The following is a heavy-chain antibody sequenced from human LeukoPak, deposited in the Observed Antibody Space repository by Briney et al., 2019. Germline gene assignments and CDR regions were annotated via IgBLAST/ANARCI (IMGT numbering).Heavy chain of an antibody. CDR1: SDSISSSY. CDR3: ARGSYDSSGYSNCFDP. Sequence: SETLSLTCTVSSDSISSSYWSCIRQPPGKTLEWIGYIYYTGTNNYNPSLKSRVTMSIDTSKNQFSLHLNSVTAADTAVYYCARGSYDSSGYSNCFDPWGQGTLVTVSS. CDR2: IYYTGTN. D-gene: IGHD3-22*01. J-gene: IGHJ5*02. V-gene: IGHV4-59*01.